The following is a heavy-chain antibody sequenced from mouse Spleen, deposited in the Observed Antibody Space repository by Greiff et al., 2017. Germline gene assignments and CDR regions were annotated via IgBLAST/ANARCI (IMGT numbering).Heavy chain of an antibody. J-gene: IGHJ4*01. Sequence: QVQLQQSGAELVRPGSSVKISCKASGYAFSSYWMNWVKQRPGQGLEWIGQIYPGDGDTNYNGKFKGKATLTADKSSSTAYMQLSSLTSEDSAVYFCARDSHYSDAMDYWGQGTSVTVSS. CDR1: GYAFSSYW. CDR3: ARDSHYSDAMDY. CDR2: IYPGDGDT. V-gene: IGHV1-80*01. D-gene: IGHD1-2*01.